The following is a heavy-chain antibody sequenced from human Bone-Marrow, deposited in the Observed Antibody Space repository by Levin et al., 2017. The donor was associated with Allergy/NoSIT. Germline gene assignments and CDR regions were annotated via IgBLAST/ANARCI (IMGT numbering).Heavy chain of an antibody. CDR3: ARDPGAVDAFDI. CDR2: ISYDGSNK. D-gene: IGHD3-10*01. V-gene: IGHV3-30-3*01. J-gene: IGHJ3*02. CDR1: GFTFSSYA. Sequence: GESLKISCAASGFTFSSYAMHWVRQAPGKGLEWVAVISYDGSNKYYADSVKGRFTISRDNSKNTLYLQMNSLRAEDTAVYYCARDPGAVDAFDIWGQGTMVTVSS.